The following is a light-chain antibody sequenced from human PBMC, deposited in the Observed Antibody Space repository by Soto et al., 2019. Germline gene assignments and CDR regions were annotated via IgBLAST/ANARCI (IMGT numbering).Light chain of an antibody. CDR3: AAWDDSLSGVV. Sequence: QSVLTQPPSASGTPGQRVTISCSGSSSNIGSNYVYWYQQLPGTAPKLLIYRNNKPPSGVPDRFSGSKSGTSASLAISGLRSDDDADYYCAAWDDSLSGVVFGGGTKLTVL. V-gene: IGLV1-47*01. J-gene: IGLJ2*01. CDR1: SSNIGSNY. CDR2: RNN.